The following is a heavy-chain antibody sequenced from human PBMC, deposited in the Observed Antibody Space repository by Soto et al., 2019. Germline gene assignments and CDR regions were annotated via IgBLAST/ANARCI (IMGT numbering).Heavy chain of an antibody. CDR2: IIPIFGTA. CDR1: GGTFSSYA. Sequence: SVKVSCKTSGGTFSSYAINWVRQAPGQGLEWMGGIIPIFGTANYAQKKRGRITINADKSTNTAYKELRSLRSDNTAVYYCTCSPPPTVTMYSRFFDLWGRGTLVTVSS. CDR3: TCSPPPTVTMYSRFFDL. V-gene: IGHV1-69*06. D-gene: IGHD4-17*01. J-gene: IGHJ2*01.